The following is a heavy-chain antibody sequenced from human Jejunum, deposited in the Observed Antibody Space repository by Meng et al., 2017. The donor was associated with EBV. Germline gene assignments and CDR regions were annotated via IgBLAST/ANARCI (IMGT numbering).Heavy chain of an antibody. J-gene: IGHJ4*02. CDR2: IYNSEST. Sequence: QLEGPGPGLGKLSETLLLTCTVSGGSVSSGGYYWSWIRQPPGKGLEWIGYIYNSESTNYKSSLKSRVTISADTSKNQFSLRLSSVTAADTAVYYCARDQNGSYFAYWGQGTLVTVSS. V-gene: IGHV4-61*08. CDR3: ARDQNGSYFAY. D-gene: IGHD1-26*01. CDR1: GGSVSSGGYY.